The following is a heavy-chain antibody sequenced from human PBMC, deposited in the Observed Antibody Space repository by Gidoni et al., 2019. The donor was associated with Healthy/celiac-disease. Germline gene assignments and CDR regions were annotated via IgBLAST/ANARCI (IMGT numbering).Heavy chain of an antibody. CDR1: GFTFSGSA. D-gene: IGHD6-19*01. V-gene: IGHV3-73*02. CDR3: TRHGAYSSGWDYYYGMDV. J-gene: IGHJ6*02. CDR2: IRSKANSYAT. Sequence: EVQLVESGGGLVQPGGSLKLPCAASGFTFSGSALHWVRQASGKGLEWVGRIRSKANSYATAYAASVKGRFTISRDDSKNTAYLQMNSLKTEDTAVYYCTRHGAYSSGWDYYYGMDVWGQGTTVTVSS.